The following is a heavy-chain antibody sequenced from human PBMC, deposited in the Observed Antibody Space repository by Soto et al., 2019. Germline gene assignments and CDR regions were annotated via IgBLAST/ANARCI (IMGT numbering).Heavy chain of an antibody. CDR1: GGSTSRYY. CDR2: VYNSGST. Sequence: PSETLSLTCTVSGGSTSRYYWSWIRQPPGKGLEWIGYVYNSGSTNYNPSLKSRVTISEDTSKSQFSLKVNSMTAADTAVYYCARYRREAVAGYTLDNWGQGILVTVSS. CDR3: ARYRREAVAGYTLDN. J-gene: IGHJ4*02. D-gene: IGHD6-13*01. V-gene: IGHV4-59*01.